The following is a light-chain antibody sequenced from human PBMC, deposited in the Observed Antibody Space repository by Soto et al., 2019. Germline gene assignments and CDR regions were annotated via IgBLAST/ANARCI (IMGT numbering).Light chain of an antibody. J-gene: IGLJ2*01. Sequence: QSALTQPASVSGSPGQSITISCTGTSSDVGGYNYVSWYQQHPGKAPKLMIYEVSNRPSGVSNRFSGSKSGNTASLTISGLQAEDEADYYCSSYTSSSTVVFGGGTTLTLL. CDR1: SSDVGGYNY. V-gene: IGLV2-14*01. CDR3: SSYTSSSTVV. CDR2: EVS.